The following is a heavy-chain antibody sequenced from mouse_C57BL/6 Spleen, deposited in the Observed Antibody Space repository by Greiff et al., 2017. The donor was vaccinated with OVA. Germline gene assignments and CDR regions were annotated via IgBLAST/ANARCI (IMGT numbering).Heavy chain of an antibody. CDR3: TGPDDGYLAWFAY. V-gene: IGHV1-15*01. CDR1: GYTFTDYE. CDR2: IDPETGGT. D-gene: IGHD2-3*01. Sequence: QVHVKQSGAELVRPGASVTLSCKASGYTFTDYEMHWVKQTPVHGLEWIGAIDPETGGTAYNQKFKGKAILTADKSSSTAYMELRSLTSEDSAVYYCTGPDDGYLAWFAYWGQGTLVTVSA. J-gene: IGHJ3*01.